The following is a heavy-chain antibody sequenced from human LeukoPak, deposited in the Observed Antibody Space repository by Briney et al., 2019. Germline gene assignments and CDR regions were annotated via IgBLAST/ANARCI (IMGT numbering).Heavy chain of an antibody. Sequence: SETLSLTCAVSGGSISSSSSYYWGWIRQPPGKGLEWIGSIYYSGRTYYNPSLKSRVTVSVDTSKNQFSLKLSSVIAADTAVYYCARHILGAGGYWGQGTLVTVSS. CDR2: IYYSGRT. V-gene: IGHV4-39*01. CDR1: GGSISSSSSYY. D-gene: IGHD1-26*01. J-gene: IGHJ4*02. CDR3: ARHILGAGGY.